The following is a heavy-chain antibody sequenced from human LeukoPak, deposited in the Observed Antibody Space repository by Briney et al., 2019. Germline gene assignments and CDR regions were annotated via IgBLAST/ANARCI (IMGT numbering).Heavy chain of an antibody. Sequence: GGALRLSCVASGFTFSSYAMSWVRQAPGKGLEWVSAIRESGGSTHYADSVKGRFTISRDNSKNTLYLQMNSLRAEDTAVYYCAKTKPYGTTWYGGIDWGQGALVTVSS. V-gene: IGHV3-23*01. CDR2: IRESGGST. J-gene: IGHJ4*02. D-gene: IGHD6-13*01. CDR1: GFTFSSYA. CDR3: AKTKPYGTTWYGGID.